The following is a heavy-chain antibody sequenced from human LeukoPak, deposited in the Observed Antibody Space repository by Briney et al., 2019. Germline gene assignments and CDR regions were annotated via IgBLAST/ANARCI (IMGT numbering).Heavy chain of an antibody. J-gene: IGHJ5*02. CDR2: IYYSGSD. Sequence: SETLSLTCTVSGGSVNSYYWTWIRQPPGKGLEWIGNIYYSGSDYYNPSLKSRLTISVDTSKNEFSLKLSSMTAADTAVYYCARADIDRTGDGDLWGQGTLVTVSS. CDR1: GGSVNSYY. CDR3: ARADIDRTGDGDL. D-gene: IGHD7-27*01. V-gene: IGHV4-59*06.